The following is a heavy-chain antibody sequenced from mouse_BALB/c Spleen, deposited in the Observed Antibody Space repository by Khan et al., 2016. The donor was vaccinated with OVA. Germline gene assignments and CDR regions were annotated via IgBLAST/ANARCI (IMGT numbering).Heavy chain of an antibody. V-gene: IGHV3-2*02. CDR1: GYSFTSGYA. J-gene: IGHJ2*01. CDR2: IRYSGFT. Sequence: EVQLVESGPGLVKPSQSLSLTCTVTGYSFTSGYAWNWIRQFPGNKLECMGIIRYSGFTSYNASLKSRVSFSRDTSKNKFFLQLNSVTTEDTATYYCAVGNYYGYYFDYWGQGTTLTVSS. D-gene: IGHD2-1*01. CDR3: AVGNYYGYYFDY.